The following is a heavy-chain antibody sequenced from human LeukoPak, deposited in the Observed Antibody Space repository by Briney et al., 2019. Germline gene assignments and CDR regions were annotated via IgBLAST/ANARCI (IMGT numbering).Heavy chain of an antibody. CDR1: GFTLSNHW. D-gene: IGHD5-24*01. CDR2: VNRDGSET. Sequence: GGSLRLSCAASGFTLSNHWMTWVRQVPGRGPEWVANVNRDGSETYYLDSVKGRFTISKDNAKNSLYLQMNSLRAEDTAVYYCASEDGHNPNLGFDYWGQGTLVTVSS. CDR3: ASEDGHNPNLGFDY. V-gene: IGHV3-7*01. J-gene: IGHJ4*02.